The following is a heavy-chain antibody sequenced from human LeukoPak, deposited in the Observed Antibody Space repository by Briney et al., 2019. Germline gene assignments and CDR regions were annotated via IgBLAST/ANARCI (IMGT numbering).Heavy chain of an antibody. Sequence: SETLSLTCTVSGGAIRSHYRNWIRQPAGKGLEWIGRIYSSGYTNDNPFLKSRITMSVDMSKNQFSLRLNSVIAADTAVYYCARGEHSVDSWGQGMLVTVSS. V-gene: IGHV4-4*07. D-gene: IGHD1/OR15-1a*01. J-gene: IGHJ4*02. CDR3: ARGEHSVDS. CDR1: GGAIRSHY. CDR2: IYSSGYT.